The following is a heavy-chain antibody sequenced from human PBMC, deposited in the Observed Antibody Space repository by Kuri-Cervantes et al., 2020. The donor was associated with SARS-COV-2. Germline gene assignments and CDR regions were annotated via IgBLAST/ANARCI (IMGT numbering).Heavy chain of an antibody. Sequence: SVKVSCKASGGTFSSYAISWVRQAPGQGLEWMGGIIPIFGTANYAQKFQGRVTITADKSTSTAYMELSSLRSEDTAVYYCARGDYYDNSGYLLPEFDYWGQGTLVTVSS. D-gene: IGHD3-22*01. CDR1: GGTFSSYA. CDR3: ARGDYYDNSGYLLPEFDY. J-gene: IGHJ4*02. CDR2: IIPIFGTA. V-gene: IGHV1-69*06.